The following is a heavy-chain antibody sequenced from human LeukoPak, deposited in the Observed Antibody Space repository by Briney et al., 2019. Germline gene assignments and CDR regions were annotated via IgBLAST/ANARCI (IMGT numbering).Heavy chain of an antibody. D-gene: IGHD2-2*01. J-gene: IGHJ5*02. CDR1: GFTFSSYS. V-gene: IGHV3-21*01. CDR3: ASLWGLVVPAAMPGGVAGP. Sequence: PGGSLRLSCAASGFTFSSYSMTWVRQAPGKGLEWVSSISSSSSYIYYADSVKGRFTISRDNAKNSLYLQMNSLRAEDTAVYYCASLWGLVVPAAMPGGVAGPWGQGTLVTVSS. CDR2: ISSSSSYI.